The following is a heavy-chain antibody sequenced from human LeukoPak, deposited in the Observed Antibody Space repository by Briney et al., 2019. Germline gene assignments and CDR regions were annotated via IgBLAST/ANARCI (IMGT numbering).Heavy chain of an antibody. CDR3: ARDKGQTGGDY. V-gene: IGHV1-46*01. CDR2: INPSGGST. Sequence: ASVKVSCKASGYTFTSYYMHWVQQAPGQGLEWMGIINPSGGSTSYAQKFQGRVTMTRDMSTSTVYMELSSLRSEDTAVYYCARDKGQTGGDYWGQGTLVTVSS. CDR1: GYTFTSYY. D-gene: IGHD3-16*01. J-gene: IGHJ4*02.